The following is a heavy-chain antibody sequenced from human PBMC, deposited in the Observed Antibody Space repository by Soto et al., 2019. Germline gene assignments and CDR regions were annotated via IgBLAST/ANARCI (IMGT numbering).Heavy chain of an antibody. V-gene: IGHV4-30-4*01. CDR3: ARDLCSSTSCSTPRTYFGMDV. D-gene: IGHD2-2*02. CDR1: GGSVNSSDYY. Sequence: KPSETLSLTCTVSGGSVNSSDYYWNWIRQSPGKGLEWIGYAHYGGTYYYNPSLRSRVIISVDTSKNQFSLKVNSVTAADTAVYYCARDLCSSTSCSTPRTYFGMDVWGPGTTVTVS. J-gene: IGHJ6*02. CDR2: AHYGGTY.